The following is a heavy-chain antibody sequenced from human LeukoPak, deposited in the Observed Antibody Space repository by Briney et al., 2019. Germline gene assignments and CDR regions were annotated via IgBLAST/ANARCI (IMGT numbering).Heavy chain of an antibody. CDR3: AKYISSNCYRGRGVDH. CDR1: GFNFASYA. Sequence: GGSLRLSCEVSGFNFASYAMNWVRQAPGKGLEWVSGISGSDATSCYRDSVKGRFTISRDNSKDTLYLHIKSLRAEDTAVYYCAKYISSNCYRGRGVDHWGQGTLVTVSS. V-gene: IGHV3-23*01. D-gene: IGHD2-2*01. J-gene: IGHJ4*02. CDR2: ISGSDATS.